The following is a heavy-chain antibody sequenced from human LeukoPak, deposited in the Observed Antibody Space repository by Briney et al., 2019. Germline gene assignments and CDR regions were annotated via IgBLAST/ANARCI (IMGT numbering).Heavy chain of an antibody. D-gene: IGHD6-13*01. CDR3: ARAGIAAAGTPYYYGMDV. CDR2: ISSSSYI. V-gene: IGHV3-21*01. J-gene: IGHJ6*02. Sequence: GGSLRLSCAASGFTFSSYSMNWVRQAPGKGLEWVSSISSSSYIYYADSVKGRFTISRDNAKNSLYLQMNSLRAEDTAVYYCARAGIAAAGTPYYYGMDVWGQGTTVTVSS. CDR1: GFTFSSYS.